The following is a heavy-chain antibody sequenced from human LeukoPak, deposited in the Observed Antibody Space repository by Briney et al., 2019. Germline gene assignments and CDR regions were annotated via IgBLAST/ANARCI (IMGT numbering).Heavy chain of an antibody. CDR2: INPNSGGT. Sequence: ASVKVSCKASGYTFTRYYMHWVRQAPGQGREWMGRINPNSGGTNYAQKFQGRVTMTRDTSIGTAYMELSRLRSDDTAVYYCARVLGNDYGGNSDYWGQGTLVTVSS. CDR1: GYTFTRYY. D-gene: IGHD4-23*01. CDR3: ARVLGNDYGGNSDY. J-gene: IGHJ4*02. V-gene: IGHV1-2*06.